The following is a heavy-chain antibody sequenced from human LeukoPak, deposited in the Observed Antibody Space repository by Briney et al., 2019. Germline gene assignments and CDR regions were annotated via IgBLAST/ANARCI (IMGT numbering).Heavy chain of an antibody. CDR3: ASGRDGSSGTSSLDY. V-gene: IGHV1-2*02. Sequence: ASVKVSFPASGYTFTGYYMHWVRQAPGQGLEWMGWINPNSGGTNYAQKFQGRVTMIRDTSISTAYMELSRLRSDDTAVYYCASGRDGSSGTSSLDYWGQGTLVTVSS. D-gene: IGHD5-24*01. CDR2: INPNSGGT. J-gene: IGHJ4*02. CDR1: GYTFTGYY.